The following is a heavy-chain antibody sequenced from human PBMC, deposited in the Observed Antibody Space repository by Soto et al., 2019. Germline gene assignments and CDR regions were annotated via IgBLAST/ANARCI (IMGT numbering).Heavy chain of an antibody. CDR3: QSHCTGVTVLGTSPPGGDNYGWDV. CDR1: GGTFTRYT. J-gene: IGHJ6*02. V-gene: IGHV1-69*02. Sequence: QVQLVQSGAEVKKPGSSVKVSCKASGGTFTRYTFTWVRQAPGQGLEWMGRIIPLLDMPNYAQNFQGRVTINADKSTSPASMELSSLTSDDTSVYYCQSHCTGVTVLGTSPPGGDNYGWDVWGQGTTVTVSS. D-gene: IGHD2-8*01. CDR2: IIPLLDMP.